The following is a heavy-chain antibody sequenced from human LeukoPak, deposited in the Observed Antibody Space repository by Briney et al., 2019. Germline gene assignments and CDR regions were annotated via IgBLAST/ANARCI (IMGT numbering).Heavy chain of an antibody. D-gene: IGHD6-19*01. Sequence: PSETLSLTCAVYGGSFSGYYWSWIRQPPGKGLEWIGYIYYSGSTNYNPCLRSRVTISVDTSKNQFSLKLSSVTAADTAVYYCARDGFSSGWYEYWGQGTLVTVSS. CDR1: GGSFSGYY. CDR3: ARDGFSSGWYEY. J-gene: IGHJ4*02. V-gene: IGHV4-59*01. CDR2: IYYSGST.